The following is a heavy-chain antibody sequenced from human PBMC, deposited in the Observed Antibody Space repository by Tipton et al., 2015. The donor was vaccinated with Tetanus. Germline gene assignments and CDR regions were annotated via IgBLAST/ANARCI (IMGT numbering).Heavy chain of an antibody. CDR2: VYYTGST. V-gene: IGHV4-59*01. D-gene: IGHD3-3*01. Sequence: TLSLTCTVSGGSMSTYYWSWIRQPPGKGLEWIGYVYYTGSTDYNPSLKSRVTISVDTSKSQFSLRLTSVTAADTAVYFCVRANFDFSKKGPFDSWGQGILVIVS. CDR3: VRANFDFSKKGPFDS. CDR1: GGSMSTYY. J-gene: IGHJ4*02.